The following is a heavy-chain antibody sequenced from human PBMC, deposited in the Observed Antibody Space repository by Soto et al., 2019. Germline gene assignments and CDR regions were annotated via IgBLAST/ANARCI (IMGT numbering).Heavy chain of an antibody. CDR3: ARDSGTVGYDDS. D-gene: IGHD3-10*01. CDR1: GGTFSTYT. J-gene: IGHJ4*02. V-gene: IGHV1-69*08. Sequence: QVQLVQSGAEVKKPGSSVKVSCKASGGTFSTYTINWVRQAPGQGLEWMGRIIPLLDATNNAQRFQGRVTITADKSTSPVYMELTSLTSQDTAVYYCARDSGTVGYDDSWGQGTLVTVSS. CDR2: IIPLLDAT.